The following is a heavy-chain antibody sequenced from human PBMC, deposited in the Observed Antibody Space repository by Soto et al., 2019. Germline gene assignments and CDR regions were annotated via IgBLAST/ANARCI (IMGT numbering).Heavy chain of an antibody. D-gene: IGHD6-19*01. CDR1: GFTFSSYG. Sequence: QVQLVESGGGVVQPGRSLRLSCAASGFTFSSYGMHWVRQAPGKGLEWVAVIWYDASNKYYADSVKGRFTISRDNSKNTLFLQMNSLRAEDTDVYYCARDCDGYSSGWYQRGGFDYWCQGTLVTVSS. CDR3: ARDCDGYSSGWYQRGGFDY. V-gene: IGHV3-33*01. CDR2: IWYDASNK. J-gene: IGHJ4*02.